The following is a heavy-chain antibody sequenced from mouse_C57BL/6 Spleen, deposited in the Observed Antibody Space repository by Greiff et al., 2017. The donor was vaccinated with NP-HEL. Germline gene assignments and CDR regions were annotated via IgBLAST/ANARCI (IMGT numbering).Heavy chain of an antibody. V-gene: IGHV1-72*01. Sequence: QVQLQQPGAELVKPGASVKLSCKASGYTFTSYWMHWVKQRPGRGLEWIGRIDPNSGGTKYNEKFKSKATLTVDKPSSTAYMQLSSLTSEDSAVYDGEREDLATVVATRAMDYWGQGTSVTVSS. D-gene: IGHD1-1*01. CDR1: GYTFTSYW. CDR3: EREDLATVVATRAMDY. J-gene: IGHJ4*01. CDR2: IDPNSGGT.